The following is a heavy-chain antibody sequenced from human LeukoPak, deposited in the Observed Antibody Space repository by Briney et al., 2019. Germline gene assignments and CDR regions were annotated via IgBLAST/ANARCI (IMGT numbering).Heavy chain of an antibody. V-gene: IGHV1-2*02. Sequence: ASVKVSCKASGYTFTGYYMHWVRQAAGQGLQWMGWINPNSGGTNYAQKFQGRVTMTRDTSISTAYMELSRLRSDDTAVYYCARGYYGSGSYYKWGWFDPWGQGTLVTVSS. J-gene: IGHJ5*02. CDR3: ARGYYGSGSYYKWGWFDP. CDR2: INPNSGGT. CDR1: GYTFTGYY. D-gene: IGHD3-10*01.